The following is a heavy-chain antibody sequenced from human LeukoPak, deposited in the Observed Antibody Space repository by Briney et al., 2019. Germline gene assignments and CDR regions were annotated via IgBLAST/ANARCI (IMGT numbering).Heavy chain of an antibody. D-gene: IGHD4-23*01. CDR2: ISYDGRDK. J-gene: IGHJ4*02. CDR1: GFTFSSYG. CDR3: AKPTTVLTSYYFDY. V-gene: IGHV3-30*18. Sequence: GGSLRLSCAASGFTFSSYGMQWVRQAPGKGLGWVAIISYDGRDKFYEDSVKGRFTISRDNSKNTLYLQMNNLRAEDTAVYYCAKPTTVLTSYYFDYWGQGTLVTVSS.